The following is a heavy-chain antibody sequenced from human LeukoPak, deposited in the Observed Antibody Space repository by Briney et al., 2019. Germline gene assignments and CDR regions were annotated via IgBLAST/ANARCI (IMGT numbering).Heavy chain of an antibody. Sequence: ASVKVSCKASGYTFTSYYMHWVRQAPGQGLEWMGIINPSGGSTSYAQKFQGRVTMTRDTSTSTVYMELSSLRSEDTAVYYCARGHRFLEWIPVFDPWGQGTLVTVSS. J-gene: IGHJ5*02. D-gene: IGHD3-3*01. CDR3: ARGHRFLEWIPVFDP. V-gene: IGHV1-46*01. CDR2: INPSGGST. CDR1: GYTFTSYY.